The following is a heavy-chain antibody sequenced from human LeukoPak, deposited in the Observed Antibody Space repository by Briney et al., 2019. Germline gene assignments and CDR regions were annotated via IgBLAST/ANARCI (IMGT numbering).Heavy chain of an antibody. CDR3: ARDGAYSASNI. CDR2: VSNSGSTI. V-gene: IGHV3-11*01. CDR1: GFTFSDEY. D-gene: IGHD6-13*01. J-gene: IGHJ3*02. Sequence: PGGSLRLSCAASGFTFSDEYMSWIRQAPGKGLEWISCVSNSGSTIYYADSVKGRFTISRDNVENSLYLQMNSLRVEDTAVYYCARDGAYSASNIWGQGTMVAVSS.